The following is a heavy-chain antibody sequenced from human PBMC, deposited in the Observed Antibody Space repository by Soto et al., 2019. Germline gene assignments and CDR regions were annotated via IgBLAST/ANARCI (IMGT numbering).Heavy chain of an antibody. CDR2: ISWNSGNI. D-gene: IGHD6-13*01. CDR1: GFTFDDYA. CDR3: AKGDSSPYIYYFAS. Sequence: EVQLVESGGGLVQPGRSLRLSCAASGFTFDDYAMHWVRQAPGKGLEWVSGISWNSGNIGYADSVKGRFTISRDNAENSLYLQMNSLRTEDTAFYYCAKGDSSPYIYYFASWGQGTLVTVSS. V-gene: IGHV3-9*01. J-gene: IGHJ4*02.